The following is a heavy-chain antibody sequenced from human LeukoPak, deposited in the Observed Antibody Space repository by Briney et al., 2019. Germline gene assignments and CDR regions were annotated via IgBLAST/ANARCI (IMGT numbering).Heavy chain of an antibody. D-gene: IGHD3-22*01. CDR3: ARDKSVYYDTSGSRFDY. V-gene: IGHV3-23*01. Sequence: PGGSLRLSCAASGFTFSSYAMTWVRQAPGKGLEWVSAISGSGGSTYYADSVKGRFTISRDNAKNSLYLQMNSLRAEDTAVYYCARDKSVYYDTSGSRFDYWGQGTLVTVSS. CDR2: ISGSGGST. J-gene: IGHJ4*02. CDR1: GFTFSSYA.